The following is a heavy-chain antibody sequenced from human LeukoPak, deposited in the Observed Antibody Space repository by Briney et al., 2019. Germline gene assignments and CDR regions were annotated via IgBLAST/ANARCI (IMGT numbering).Heavy chain of an antibody. Sequence: GSVKVSCKASGYTFTSYGISGVRQAPGQGLEWMGWISAYNGNTNYAQKLQGRVTMTTDTSTSTAYMELRSLRSDDTAVYYCARQNQRPDYYDSSGYRVAFDIWGQGTLVTVSS. CDR3: ARQNQRPDYYDSSGYRVAFDI. J-gene: IGHJ4*02. CDR1: GYTFTSYG. V-gene: IGHV1-18*01. D-gene: IGHD3-22*01. CDR2: ISAYNGNT.